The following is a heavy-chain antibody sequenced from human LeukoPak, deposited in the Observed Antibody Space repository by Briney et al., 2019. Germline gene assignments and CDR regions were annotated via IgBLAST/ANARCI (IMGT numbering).Heavy chain of an antibody. CDR3: ARDGTTGRFLEWLNGDY. J-gene: IGHJ4*02. CDR2: INPSGGST. V-gene: IGHV1-46*01. D-gene: IGHD3-3*01. Sequence: GASVKVSCKASGYTFTSYYMHWVRQAPGQGLEWMGIINPSGGSTSYAQKFQGRVTMTRDTSTSTVYMELSSLRSEDTAVYYCARDGTTGRFLEWLNGDYWGQGTLVTVSS. CDR1: GYTFTSYY.